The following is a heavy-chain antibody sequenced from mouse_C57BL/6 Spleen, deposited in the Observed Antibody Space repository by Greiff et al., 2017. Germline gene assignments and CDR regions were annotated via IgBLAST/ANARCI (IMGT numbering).Heavy chain of an antibody. D-gene: IGHD1-1*01. Sequence: QVQLKQPGAELVMPGASVKLSCKASGYTFTSYWMHWVKQRPGQGLEWIGEIDPSDSYTNYNQKFKGKSTLTVDKSSSTAYMQLSSLTSEDSADYYCARGPAITTLVATDYFDYWGQGTPLTVSS. J-gene: IGHJ2*01. V-gene: IGHV1-69*01. CDR1: GYTFTSYW. CDR2: IDPSDSYT. CDR3: ARGPAITTLVATDYFDY.